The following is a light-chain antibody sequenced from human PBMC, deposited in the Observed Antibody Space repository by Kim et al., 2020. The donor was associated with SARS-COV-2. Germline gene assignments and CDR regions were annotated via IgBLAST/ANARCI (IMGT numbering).Light chain of an antibody. CDR1: QDIRTS. V-gene: IGKV1-13*02. Sequence: AIQLAQSPSSLSASVGDRVTITCRASQDIRTSLAWYRQRPGKAPQLLMEGTSTLESGVPSGFTGSGSGTDFILTISSLQPEDFATYYCQQFKSFPPTFGQGTKVDIK. CDR3: QQFKSFPPT. J-gene: IGKJ1*01. CDR2: GTS.